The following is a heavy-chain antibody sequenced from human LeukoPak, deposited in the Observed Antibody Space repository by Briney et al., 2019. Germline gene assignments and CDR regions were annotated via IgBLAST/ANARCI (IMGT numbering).Heavy chain of an antibody. CDR2: IFHSGST. CDR1: SGSLSSSNR. V-gene: IGHV4-4*02. Sequence: SETLSLTCAVSSGSLSSSNRWSWVRQPPGKGLEWIGEIFHSGSTNYNPSLKSRVTISVDKSKNQFALKLISVTAADTAVYYCARRDNWFDPWGQGTLVTVSS. J-gene: IGHJ5*02. CDR3: ARRDNWFDP.